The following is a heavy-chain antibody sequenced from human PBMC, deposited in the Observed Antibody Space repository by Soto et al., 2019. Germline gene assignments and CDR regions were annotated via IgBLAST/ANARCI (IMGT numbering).Heavy chain of an antibody. CDR1: GFFFNDKW. J-gene: IGHJ4*02. D-gene: IGHD1-26*01. CDR3: ARGGAMGVDH. CDR2: IDGHSGTA. V-gene: IGHV3-74*01. Sequence: GGSLRLSCTASGFFFNDKWMHWVRQAPGKGLVWVARIDGHSGTANYADSVRGRFTISRDNAKNTVYLHLNTLTDEDTAVYYCARGGAMGVDHWGQGTLVTVS.